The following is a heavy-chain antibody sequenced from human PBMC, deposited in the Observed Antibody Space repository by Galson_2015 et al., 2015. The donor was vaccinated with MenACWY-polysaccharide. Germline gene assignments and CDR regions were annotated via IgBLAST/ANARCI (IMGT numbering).Heavy chain of an antibody. CDR3: ARGYSAYD. CDR2: IKSDGSST. V-gene: IGHV3-74*01. J-gene: IGHJ4*02. D-gene: IGHD5-12*01. CDR1: GFTFSTYW. Sequence: SLRLSCAASGFTFSTYWMHWVRQAPGKGLVWVSRIKSDGSSTSYADSVKGRFTISRDNAKNTLYLQMNSLRAEDTALYYCARGYSAYDWGQGTLVTASA.